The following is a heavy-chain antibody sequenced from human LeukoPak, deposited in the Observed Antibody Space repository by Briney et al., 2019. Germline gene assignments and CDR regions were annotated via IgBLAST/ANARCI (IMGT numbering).Heavy chain of an antibody. CDR2: IIPILGIA. J-gene: IGHJ4*02. D-gene: IGHD4-17*01. Sequence: SVKVSCKASGGTFSSYAISWVRQPPGQGLEWMGRIIPILGIANYAQKFQGRVTLTADKSTSTAYLELSSLRSEDTAVYYCAGVPYGDYGSPRASFDYWGQGTLVTVSS. CDR1: GGTFSSYA. CDR3: AGVPYGDYGSPRASFDY. V-gene: IGHV1-69*04.